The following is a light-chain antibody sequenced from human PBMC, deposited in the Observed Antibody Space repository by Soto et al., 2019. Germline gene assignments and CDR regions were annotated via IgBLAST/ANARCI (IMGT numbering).Light chain of an antibody. CDR3: QQYGSSPRT. Sequence: EIVLTQSPGTLSLSPGERATLSCRASQSISSSYLAWYRQKPGQAPRLLIYDASSRATGIPDRFSGSGSGTDFTLTISRLEPEDFAVYYCQQYGSSPRTFGQGTKVEIK. V-gene: IGKV3-20*01. J-gene: IGKJ1*01. CDR1: QSISSSY. CDR2: DAS.